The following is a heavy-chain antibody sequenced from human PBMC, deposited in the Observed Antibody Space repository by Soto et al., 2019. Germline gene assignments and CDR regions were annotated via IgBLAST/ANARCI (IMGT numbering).Heavy chain of an antibody. D-gene: IGHD6-6*01. Sequence: EVQLVESGGGLVQPGGSLRLSCAASGFTFSSYSMNWVRQAPGKGLEWVSYITSSGSTVYYADSEKGRFTISRDNAKNSLYLQMNSLRDEDTAVYYCARGAGSSSISRPYWGQGTLVTVSS. V-gene: IGHV3-48*02. CDR3: ARGAGSSSISRPY. CDR2: ITSSGSTV. CDR1: GFTFSSYS. J-gene: IGHJ4*02.